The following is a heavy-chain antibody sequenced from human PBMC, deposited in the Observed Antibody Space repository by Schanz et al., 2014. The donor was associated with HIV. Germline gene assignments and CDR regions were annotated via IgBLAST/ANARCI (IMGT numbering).Heavy chain of an antibody. D-gene: IGHD1-26*01. V-gene: IGHV3-23*04. J-gene: IGHJ4*02. CDR2: IRAAGDT. Sequence: VQLVESGGGVVQPGRSLRLSCAASGISLTNNAMTWVRQAPGKGLEWVSDIRAAGDTYYGDSVKGRFTVSKDISQNTVYLQMNSLRVEDTAVYYCARDRISTVGAPHFDLWGQGTLVTVSS. CDR3: ARDRISTVGAPHFDL. CDR1: GISLTNNA.